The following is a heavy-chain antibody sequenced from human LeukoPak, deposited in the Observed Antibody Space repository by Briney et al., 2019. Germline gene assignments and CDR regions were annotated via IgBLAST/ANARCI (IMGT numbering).Heavy chain of an antibody. V-gene: IGHV4-39*01. D-gene: IGHD1-26*01. CDR3: ARQGSGNYLSPVNY. CDR1: GGSISSSSYY. Sequence: SETLSLTCTVSGGSISSSSYYWGWIRQPPGKGLEWIGTFYYSGSTYYNPSLKSRVTISVDTSKNQFSLKLSSVTAADTAVYYCARQGSGNYLSPVNYWGQGTLVTVSA. J-gene: IGHJ4*02. CDR2: FYYSGST.